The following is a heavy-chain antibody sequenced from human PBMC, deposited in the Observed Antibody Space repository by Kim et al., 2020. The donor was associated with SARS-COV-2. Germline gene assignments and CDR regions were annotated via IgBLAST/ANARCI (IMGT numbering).Heavy chain of an antibody. CDR3: ARDLGSYLPLDY. D-gene: IGHD1-26*01. CDR1: GGTFSSYA. V-gene: IGHV1-69*13. Sequence: SVKVSCKASGGTFSSYAISWVRQAPGQGLEWMGGIIPIFGTANYAQKFQGRVTITADESTSTAYMELSSLRSEDTAVYYCARDLGSYLPLDYWGQGTLVTVSS. J-gene: IGHJ4*02. CDR2: IIPIFGTA.